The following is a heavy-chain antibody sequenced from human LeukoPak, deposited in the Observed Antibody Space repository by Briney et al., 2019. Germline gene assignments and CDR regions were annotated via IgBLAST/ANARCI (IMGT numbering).Heavy chain of an antibody. CDR1: GCTFTSYY. V-gene: IGHV1-46*01. Sequence: GASVKVSCKASGCTFTSYYMHWVRQAPGQGLEWMGIINPSGGSTSYAQKFQGRVTMTRDMSTSTVYMELSSLRSEDTAVYYCARFSPDLRAFDIWGQGTMVTVSS. CDR3: ARFSPDLRAFDI. J-gene: IGHJ3*02. CDR2: INPSGGST.